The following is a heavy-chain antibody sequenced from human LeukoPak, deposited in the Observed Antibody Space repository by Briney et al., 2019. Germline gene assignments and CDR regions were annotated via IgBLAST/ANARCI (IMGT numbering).Heavy chain of an antibody. CDR2: IYYSGSS. Sequence: SETLSLTCTVSGGSISNDYCSWIRQPPGKGLEWIGCIYYSGSSYYNPSLRSRVTTSVDTSKNHFSLKLSSVTAADTAVYYCARNRDGYNSFDYWGQGTLVTVSS. J-gene: IGHJ4*02. D-gene: IGHD5-24*01. CDR1: GGSISNDY. CDR3: ARNRDGYNSFDY. V-gene: IGHV4-59*12.